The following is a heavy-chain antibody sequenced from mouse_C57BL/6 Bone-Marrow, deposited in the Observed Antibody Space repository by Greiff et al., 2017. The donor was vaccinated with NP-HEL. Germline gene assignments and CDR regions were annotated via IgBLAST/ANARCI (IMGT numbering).Heavy chain of an antibody. Sequence: VKLVESGAELARPGASVKLSCKASGYTFTSYGISWVKQRTGQGLEWIGEIYPRSGNTYYNEKFKGKATLTADKSSSTAYMELRSLTSEDSAVYFCARITTVVAKKDYFDYWGQGTTLTVSS. CDR1: GYTFTSYG. J-gene: IGHJ2*01. V-gene: IGHV1-81*01. CDR2: IYPRSGNT. D-gene: IGHD1-1*01. CDR3: ARITTVVAKKDYFDY.